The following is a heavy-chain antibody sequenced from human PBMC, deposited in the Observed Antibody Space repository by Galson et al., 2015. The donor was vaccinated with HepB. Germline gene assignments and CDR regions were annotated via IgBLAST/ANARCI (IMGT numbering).Heavy chain of an antibody. CDR2: MWYDGSNE. Sequence: SLRLSCAASGFTFSTYGMHWVRQAPGKGLEWVAVMWYDGSNEYYADSVKGRFTISRDNSKNTLYLQMNSLRAGDTAVYYCARGRTTGSYYSHFDSWGQGTPVTVSS. CDR3: ARGRTTGSYYSHFDS. D-gene: IGHD1-26*01. J-gene: IGHJ4*02. CDR1: GFTFSTYG. V-gene: IGHV3-33*01.